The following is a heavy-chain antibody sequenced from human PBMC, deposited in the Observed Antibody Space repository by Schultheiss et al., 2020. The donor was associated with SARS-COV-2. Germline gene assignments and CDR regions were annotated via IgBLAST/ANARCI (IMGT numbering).Heavy chain of an antibody. CDR2: ISYDGTNI. J-gene: IGHJ4*02. CDR1: GFTFSSYA. Sequence: GGSLRLSCAASGFTFSSYALHWVRRAPGKGLQWVAVISYDGTNIFYADSVKGRFTISRDNSKNTLSLQMNSLRPEDTAMYYCVRGPKRGDYYFDYWGQGTLVTVSS. V-gene: IGHV3-30-3*01. D-gene: IGHD2-21*02. CDR3: VRGPKRGDYYFDY.